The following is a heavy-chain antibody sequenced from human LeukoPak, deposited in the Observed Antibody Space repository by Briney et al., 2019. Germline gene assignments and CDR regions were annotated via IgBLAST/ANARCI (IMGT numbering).Heavy chain of an antibody. Sequence: GGSLRLSCAASGFTFSSYEMNWVRQAPGKGLEWVALISFDGRDEYYADSVRGRFTISRDNSKNTLDLQMHSLRAEDTAIYYCSRGRWEQPTNWYFDLWGRGTLLTVSS. CDR1: GFTFSSYE. D-gene: IGHD1-26*01. V-gene: IGHV3-30*04. CDR2: ISFDGRDE. J-gene: IGHJ2*01. CDR3: SRGRWEQPTNWYFDL.